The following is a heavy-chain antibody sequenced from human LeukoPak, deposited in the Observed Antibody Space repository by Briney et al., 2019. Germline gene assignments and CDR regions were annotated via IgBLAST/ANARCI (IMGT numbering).Heavy chain of an antibody. CDR2: IYTSGIT. V-gene: IGHV4-4*09. CDR3: ARQAQDGTDNYFDP. J-gene: IGHJ5*02. CDR1: SGSISGHY. Sequence: SETLSLTCTVSSGSISGHYWRWIPESPRRGLEWIGNIYTSGITKYNPSLNSRVTISIDTSKNRFSRKVTSITAADTAIYYCARQAQDGTDNYFDPWGRGILVTVSS. D-gene: IGHD1-14*01.